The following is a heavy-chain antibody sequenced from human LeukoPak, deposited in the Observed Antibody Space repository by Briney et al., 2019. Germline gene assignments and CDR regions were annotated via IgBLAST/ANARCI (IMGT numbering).Heavy chain of an antibody. J-gene: IGHJ4*02. D-gene: IGHD3-3*01. CDR1: GFIVSSNY. CDR3: ASYDFWSGYYLGDF. Sequence: GGSLRLSCAASGFIVSSNYMSWVRQAPGKGLEWVSVIYSGGSTYYADSVKGRFTISRDISKNTLYLQMNSLRAEDTAVYYCASYDFWSGYYLGDFWGQGTLVTVSS. V-gene: IGHV3-53*01. CDR2: IYSGGST.